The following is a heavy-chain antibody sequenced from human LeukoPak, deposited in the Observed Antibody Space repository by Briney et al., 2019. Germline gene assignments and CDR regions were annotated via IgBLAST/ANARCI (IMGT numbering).Heavy chain of an antibody. D-gene: IGHD4-17*01. CDR2: ISGSGGST. J-gene: IGHJ2*01. CDR1: GFTFSSYA. V-gene: IGHV3-23*01. Sequence: GRSLRLSCAASGFTFSSYAMSWVRQAPGKGLEWVSAISGSGGSTYYADSVKGRFTISRDNSKNTLYLQMNSLRAEDTAVYYCAARTRMTTVTANWYFDLWGRGTLVTVSS. CDR3: AARTRMTTVTANWYFDL.